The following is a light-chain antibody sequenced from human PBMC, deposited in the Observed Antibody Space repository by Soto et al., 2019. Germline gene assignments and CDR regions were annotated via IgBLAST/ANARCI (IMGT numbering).Light chain of an antibody. J-gene: IGKJ5*01. Sequence: DIQMTQSPSSLSGSVGDRVSITCQASHDITNFLNWYQQKPGKAPKLLIYDVSKLETGVPSRFSGSGSGTDFTLTISSLQPEDIATYFCQQYDDLPITFGQGTRLEI. CDR2: DVS. CDR1: HDITNF. V-gene: IGKV1-33*01. CDR3: QQYDDLPIT.